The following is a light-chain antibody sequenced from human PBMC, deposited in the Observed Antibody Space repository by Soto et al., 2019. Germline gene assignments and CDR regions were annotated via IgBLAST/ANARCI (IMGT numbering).Light chain of an antibody. J-gene: IGLJ2*01. Sequence: QSVLTQPPSVSAAPGQKVSISCSGGNSNIGTNYVSWYQQFPGEAPRLLLYDDNKRPSGIPDRFSGFKSGTSATLGITGLQTVDEADYYCGTWDSSLTAVVFGGGTKLTVL. CDR2: DDN. CDR3: GTWDSSLTAVV. CDR1: NSNIGTNY. V-gene: IGLV1-51*01.